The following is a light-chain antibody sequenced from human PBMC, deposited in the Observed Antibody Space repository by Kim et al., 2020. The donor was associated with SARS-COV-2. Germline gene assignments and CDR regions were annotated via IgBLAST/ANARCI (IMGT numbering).Light chain of an antibody. J-gene: IGLJ3*02. CDR2: DVS. V-gene: IGLV2-14*03. CDR1: SSDVGGYTY. Sequence: QSALTQPASVSGSPGQSVTISCTGTSSDVGGYTYVSWYQQHPGKAPTLMIYDVSNRPSGVSNRFSGSKSGNTASLTISGLQAEDEADYYCSSYTGSSTLVFGGGTQLTVL. CDR3: SSYTGSSTLV.